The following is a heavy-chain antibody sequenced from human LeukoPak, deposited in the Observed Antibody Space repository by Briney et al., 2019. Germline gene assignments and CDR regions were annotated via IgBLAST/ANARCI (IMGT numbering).Heavy chain of an antibody. Sequence: PSETLSLTCAVYGGFFSGYYWSWIRQPPGKGLEWIGEINHSGSTNYNPSLKSRVTISVDTSKNQFSLKLSSVTAADTAVYYCARGDRVRARPFRYYFDMDVWGQGTTVTVSS. CDR1: GGFFSGYY. J-gene: IGHJ6*02. D-gene: IGHD3-10*01. CDR3: ARGDRVRARPFRYYFDMDV. V-gene: IGHV4-34*01. CDR2: INHSGST.